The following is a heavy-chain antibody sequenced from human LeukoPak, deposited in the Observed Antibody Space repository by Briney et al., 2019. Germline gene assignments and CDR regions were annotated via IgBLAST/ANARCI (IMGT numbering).Heavy chain of an antibody. D-gene: IGHD6-13*01. CDR1: GFTFSSYG. Sequence: PGGSLRLPCAAAGFTFSSYGMHWGRQAPGKGLEWVAFLRYDGSNKYYADSVKGRFTISRDNSKNTLYLQMSSLRAEDTAVYYCAKELVSSSWYGDAFDIWGQGTMVTVSS. CDR2: LRYDGSNK. CDR3: AKELVSSSWYGDAFDI. V-gene: IGHV3-30*02. J-gene: IGHJ3*02.